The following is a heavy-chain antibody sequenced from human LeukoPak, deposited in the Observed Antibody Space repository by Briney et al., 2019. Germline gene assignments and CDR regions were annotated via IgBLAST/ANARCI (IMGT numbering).Heavy chain of an antibody. V-gene: IGHV4-61*01. J-gene: IGHJ5*02. CDR1: GYSISSGYY. CDR3: ARDLNAVGDQPVGFDP. D-gene: IGHD1-26*01. CDR2: IYYSGST. Sequence: SETLSLTCTVSGYSISSGYYWSWIRQPPGQGLEWIGYIYYSGSTNYNPSLKSRVTISVDTSKNQFSLKLSSVTAADTAVYYCARDLNAVGDQPVGFDPWGQGTLVTVSS.